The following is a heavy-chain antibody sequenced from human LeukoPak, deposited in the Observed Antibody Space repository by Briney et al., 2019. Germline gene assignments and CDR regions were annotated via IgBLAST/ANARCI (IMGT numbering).Heavy chain of an antibody. CDR2: VVVGSGNT. D-gene: IGHD3-22*01. CDR1: GFTFSSST. J-gene: IGHJ3*02. CDR3: AADGPADLFDGSEDPPRDAFEI. Sequence: SVKVSCKASGFTFSSSTMQWVRQARGQRLEWIGWVVVGSGNTNYAQKFQERVTISRDMSTSTAYMELSSLTSEDTAVFYCAADGPADLFDGSEDPPRDAFEIWGQGTMVTVSS. V-gene: IGHV1-58*02.